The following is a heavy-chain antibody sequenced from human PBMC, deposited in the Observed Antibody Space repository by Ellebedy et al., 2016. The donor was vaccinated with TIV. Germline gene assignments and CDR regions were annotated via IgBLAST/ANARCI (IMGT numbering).Heavy chain of an antibody. V-gene: IGHV3-21*01. CDR2: ITSDLLDM. Sequence: GESLKISCAASGFSFSNYWMHWVRQAPGKGLEWVSSITSDLLDMTYRDSVKGRFTISRDNAKNSLSLQMDNLRAEDTAMYYCATDRGERGLLSFFDFWGRGTWVTVST. CDR3: ATDRGERGLLSFFDF. D-gene: IGHD2/OR15-2a*01. CDR1: GFSFSNYW. J-gene: IGHJ4*01.